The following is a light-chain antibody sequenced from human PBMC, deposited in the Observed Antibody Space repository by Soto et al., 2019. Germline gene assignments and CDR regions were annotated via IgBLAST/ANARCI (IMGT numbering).Light chain of an antibody. Sequence: EIVLTQSPGTLSLSPGERATLSCRASQSVSSTYLAWYQQKPGQAPRLLMYGASSRASGVPDRFSASGSGTDFTLTISRLQPEDFAVYYCQQYGSSGTFGQGTKVDIK. J-gene: IGKJ1*01. CDR3: QQYGSSGT. CDR1: QSVSSTY. CDR2: GAS. V-gene: IGKV3-20*01.